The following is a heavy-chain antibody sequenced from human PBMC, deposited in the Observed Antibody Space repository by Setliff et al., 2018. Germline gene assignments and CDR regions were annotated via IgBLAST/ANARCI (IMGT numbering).Heavy chain of an antibody. CDR2: IIPILGIA. D-gene: IGHD3-9*01. CDR1: GGTFSSYA. Sequence: ASVKVSCKASGGTFSSYAISWVRQAPGQGLEWMGGIIPILGIANYAQKFQGRVTVTADKSTSTAYMELSSLRSEDTAVYYCARTYYDILTGYYSSPGYFDYWGQGTLVTVSS. CDR3: ARTYYDILTGYYSSPGYFDY. V-gene: IGHV1-69*10. J-gene: IGHJ4*02.